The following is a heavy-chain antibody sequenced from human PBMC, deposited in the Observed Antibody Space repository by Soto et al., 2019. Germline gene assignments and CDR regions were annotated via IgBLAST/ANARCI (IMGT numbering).Heavy chain of an antibody. CDR2: IYYSGST. Sequence: QLQLQESGPGLVKPSETLSLTCTVSGGSISSSSYYWGWIRQPPGKGLEWIGSIYYSGSTYYNPSLKSRVTLSVDTSKNQFSLKLSSVTAADTAVYYCAREDIVVVTATYFDYWGQGTLVTVSS. J-gene: IGHJ4*02. CDR1: GGSISSSSYY. CDR3: AREDIVVVTATYFDY. V-gene: IGHV4-39*02. D-gene: IGHD2-21*02.